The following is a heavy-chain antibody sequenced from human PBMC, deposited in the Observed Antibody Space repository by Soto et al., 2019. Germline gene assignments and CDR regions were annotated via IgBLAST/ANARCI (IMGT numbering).Heavy chain of an antibody. Sequence: SETLSLTCAVYGGSFSGYYWSWIRQPPGKGLEWIGEINHSGSTNYNPSLKSRVTISVDTSKNQFSLKLSSVTAADTAVYYRARGKLSDYVWGSYRYHFDYWGHGTVVTVSS. CDR1: GGSFSGYY. D-gene: IGHD3-16*02. CDR2: INHSGST. V-gene: IGHV4-34*01. CDR3: ARGKLSDYVWGSYRYHFDY. J-gene: IGHJ4*01.